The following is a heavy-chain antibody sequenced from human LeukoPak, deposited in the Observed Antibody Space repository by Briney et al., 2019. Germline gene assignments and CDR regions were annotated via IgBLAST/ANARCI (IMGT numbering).Heavy chain of an antibody. CDR3: ARSGYCSSTSCPYGMDV. CDR1: GFTFSSYG. J-gene: IGHJ6*02. Sequence: TGGSLRLSCAASGFTFSSYGMHWVRQAPGKGLEWVAVISYDGSNKYYADSVKGRFTISRDNSKNTLYLQMNSLRAEDTAVYYCARSGYCSSTSCPYGMDVWGQGTTVTVSS. D-gene: IGHD2-2*01. CDR2: ISYDGSNK. V-gene: IGHV3-30*03.